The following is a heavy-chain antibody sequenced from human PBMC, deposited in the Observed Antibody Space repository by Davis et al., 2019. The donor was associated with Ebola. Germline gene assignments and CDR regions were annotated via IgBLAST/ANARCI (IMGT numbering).Heavy chain of an antibody. CDR3: ARVSSSWYEGWFDP. CDR2: INPNSGGT. D-gene: IGHD6-13*01. Sequence: ASVKVSCKASGYTFTGYYMHWVRQAPGQGLEWMGRINPNSGGTNYAQKFQSRVTMTRDTSISTAYMELSRLRSDDTAVYYCARVSSSWYEGWFDPWGQGTLVTVSS. V-gene: IGHV1-2*06. CDR1: GYTFTGYY. J-gene: IGHJ5*02.